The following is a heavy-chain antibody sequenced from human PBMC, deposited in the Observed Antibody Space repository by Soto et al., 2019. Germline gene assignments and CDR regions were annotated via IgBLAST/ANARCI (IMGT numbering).Heavy chain of an antibody. CDR3: ANDTYYQDTTGYYVFDY. D-gene: IGHD3-22*01. J-gene: IGHJ4*02. Sequence: QVQLVESGGGVVQPGRSLTLSCAASEFTFSSYGIHWVRQAPGKGLEWVAVISYDGSKKQYADSVKGRFTISIDNYXNXXHLQMNSLRAEDTAAYYCANDTYYQDTTGYYVFDYWGQGTLVTVSS. V-gene: IGHV3-30*18. CDR1: EFTFSSYG. CDR2: ISYDGSKK.